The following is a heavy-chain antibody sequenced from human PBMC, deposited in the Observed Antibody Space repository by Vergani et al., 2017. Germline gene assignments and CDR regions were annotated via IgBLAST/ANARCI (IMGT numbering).Heavy chain of an antibody. Sequence: EVQLVESGGGLIQPGGSLRLSCAASGFTVSSNYMSWVRQAPGKGLEWVSVISGSGGSTYYADSVKGRFTISRDNSKNTLYLQMNSLRAEDTAVYYCAKLSIVVVTAIPLDAFDIWGQGTMVTVSS. CDR2: ISGSGGST. J-gene: IGHJ3*02. CDR3: AKLSIVVVTAIPLDAFDI. V-gene: IGHV3-53*01. CDR1: GFTVSSNY. D-gene: IGHD2-21*02.